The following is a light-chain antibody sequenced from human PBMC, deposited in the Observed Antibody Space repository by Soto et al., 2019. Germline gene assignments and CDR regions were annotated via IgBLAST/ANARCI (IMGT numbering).Light chain of an antibody. CDR1: QDVMYD. J-gene: IGKJ1*01. CDR3: QQYRSWPRT. CDR2: GAS. V-gene: IGKV3-15*01. Sequence: EIVLTQSPATLSVSPGGRATLSCRASQDVMYDLAWYQQKPGQAPRLLVYGASTRATDAPPRFRGSGSGTEFSLTISSLQSEDFATYYGQQYRSWPRTFGQGSRVEIK.